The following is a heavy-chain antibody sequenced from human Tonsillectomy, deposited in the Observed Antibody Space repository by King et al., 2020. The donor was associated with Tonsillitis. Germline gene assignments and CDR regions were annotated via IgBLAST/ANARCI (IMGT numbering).Heavy chain of an antibody. V-gene: IGHV3-23*01. CDR2: ISGCGCST. D-gene: IGHD3-10*01. Sequence: VQSGGALRLSWAASVFTFSSYAMSWVRQAPGKGLEWVAAISGCGCSTYYADSVKGRFTIPRDKFKNTLDLQMNSLRAEDTAVYYCAGEGDPRYWGQGTLVTVSS. CDR1: VFTFSSYA. J-gene: IGHJ4*02. CDR3: AGEGDPRY.